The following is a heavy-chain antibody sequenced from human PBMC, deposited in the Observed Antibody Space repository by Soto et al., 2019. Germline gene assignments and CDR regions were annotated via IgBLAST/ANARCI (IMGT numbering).Heavy chain of an antibody. D-gene: IGHD2-15*01. CDR2: IYFTGST. CDR3: ATGNAWEVVLAY. Sequence: SETLSLTCSVSGASVNSGGYYWSWVRHLPGKGLEWIGYIYFTGSTYYNPSLERRLTIXQXXSXNXFXPXXXSMTXADTAXYFCATGNAWEVVLAYWGQGSLVTVSS. J-gene: IGHJ4*02. V-gene: IGHV4-31*03. CDR1: GASVNSGGYY.